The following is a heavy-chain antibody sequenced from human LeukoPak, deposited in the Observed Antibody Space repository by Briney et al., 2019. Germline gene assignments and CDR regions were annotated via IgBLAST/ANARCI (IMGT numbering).Heavy chain of an antibody. Sequence: SETLSLTCAVFGGSFSGYYWNWIRQPPGKGLEWIGQINPSRNTNYNPSLKSRVTIPVDTSKKQFSLKLSSVTAADTAVYYCARRYDFWSGYPPPLDYWGQGTLVTVSS. D-gene: IGHD3-3*01. CDR1: GGSFSGYY. CDR3: ARRYDFWSGYPPPLDY. J-gene: IGHJ4*02. V-gene: IGHV4-34*01. CDR2: INPSRNT.